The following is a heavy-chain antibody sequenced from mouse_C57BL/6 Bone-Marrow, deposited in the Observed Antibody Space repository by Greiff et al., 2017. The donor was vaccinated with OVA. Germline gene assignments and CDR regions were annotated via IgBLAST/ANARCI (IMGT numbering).Heavy chain of an antibody. J-gene: IGHJ2*01. CDR2: IYPGSGNT. D-gene: IGHD2-3*01. CDR3: ARYDGNFDY. Sequence: VQLQQSGAELVRPGASVKLSCKASGYTFTDYYINWVKQRPGQGLVWIARIYPGSGNTYYNEKFKGKATLTAEKSSSTAYMQLSSLTSEDSAVYFCARYDGNFDYWGQGTTLTVSS. V-gene: IGHV1-76*01. CDR1: GYTFTDYY.